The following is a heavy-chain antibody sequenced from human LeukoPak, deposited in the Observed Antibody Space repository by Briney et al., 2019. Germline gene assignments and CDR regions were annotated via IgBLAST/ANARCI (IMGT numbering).Heavy chain of an antibody. J-gene: IGHJ4*02. CDR1: GFTFSDYY. CDR3: ARDGIRGYLFYFDY. D-gene: IGHD3-10*01. CDR2: ISSSGSTI. V-gene: IGHV3-11*01. Sequence: GGSLRLSCAASGFTFSDYYRSWLRQAPGKGLEWVSYISSSGSTIYYADSVKGRFTISRDNAKNSLYLQMNSLRAEDTAVYYCARDGIRGYLFYFDYWGQGTLVTVSS.